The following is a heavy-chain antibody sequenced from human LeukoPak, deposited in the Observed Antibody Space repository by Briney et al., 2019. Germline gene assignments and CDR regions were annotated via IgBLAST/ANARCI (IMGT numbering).Heavy chain of an antibody. CDR1: GGSISPYY. CDR3: ASNYYGSGSYYDY. CDR2: IYYSGST. D-gene: IGHD3-10*01. J-gene: IGHJ4*02. V-gene: IGHV4-59*01. Sequence: SETLSLTCTVSGGSISPYYWSWIRRPPGKGLEWIGYIYYSGSTNYNPSLKSRVTISVDTSKNQFSLKLSSVTAADTAVYYCASNYYGSGSYYDYWGQGTLVTVSS.